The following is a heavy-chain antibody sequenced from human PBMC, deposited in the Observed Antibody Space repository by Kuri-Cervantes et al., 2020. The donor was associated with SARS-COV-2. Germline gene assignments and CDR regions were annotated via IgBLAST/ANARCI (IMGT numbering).Heavy chain of an antibody. J-gene: IGHJ6*04. Sequence: ASVKVSCKASGYTFTSYGISWVRQAPGQGLEWMGWISAYNGNTNYAQKLQGRVTMTTDTSKSTAYMELRSLRSDDTAVYYCARGREYCSSTSCYVGYYYYGMDVWGKGTTVTVSS. CDR3: ARGREYCSSTSCYVGYYYYGMDV. CDR1: GYTFTSYG. CDR2: ISAYNGNT. V-gene: IGHV1-18*04. D-gene: IGHD2-2*01.